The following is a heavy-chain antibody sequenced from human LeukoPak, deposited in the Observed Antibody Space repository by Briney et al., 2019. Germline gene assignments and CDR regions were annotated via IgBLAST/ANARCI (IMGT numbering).Heavy chain of an antibody. Sequence: PSETLSLTCTVSGGSISSSSYSWGWLRQPPGKGLEWIGNIYYTGSTYYNPSLKSRVTMSADTSKNQFSLNLNSVTAADTAVYYCASQKLANDYWGQGTLVTVSS. V-gene: IGHV4-39*07. CDR1: GGSISSSSYS. CDR2: IYYTGST. D-gene: IGHD1-1*01. J-gene: IGHJ4*02. CDR3: ASQKLANDY.